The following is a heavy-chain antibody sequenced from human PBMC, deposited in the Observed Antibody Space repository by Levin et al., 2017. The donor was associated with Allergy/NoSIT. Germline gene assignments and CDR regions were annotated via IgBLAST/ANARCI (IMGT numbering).Heavy chain of an antibody. CDR1: GFTFSSYA. D-gene: IGHD6-19*01. CDR3: AKDGRGHSSGWYGYDAFDS. CDR2: ISGSGGST. V-gene: IGHV3-23*01. J-gene: IGHJ3*02. Sequence: GGSLRLSCAASGFTFSSYAMSWVRQAPGKGLEWVSAISGSGGSTYYADSVKGRFTISRDNSKNTLYLQMNSLRAEDTAVYYCAKDGRGHSSGWYGYDAFDSWGQGTMVTVSS.